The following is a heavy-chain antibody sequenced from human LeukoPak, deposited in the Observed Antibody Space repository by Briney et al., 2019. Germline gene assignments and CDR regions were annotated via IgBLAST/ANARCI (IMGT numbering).Heavy chain of an antibody. J-gene: IGHJ4*02. CDR1: GDSVSIYY. D-gene: IGHD1-1*01. Sequence: PSETLSLTCTVSGDSVSIYYRSWVRQPPGKGLEWIGYIYYRGNTNYNPSLKSRVTMAVDTSKNQFSLKMNTVTAADTAVYYCARAGNNWSFDYWGQGTLVTVSS. CDR2: IYYRGNT. V-gene: IGHV4-59*02. CDR3: ARAGNNWSFDY.